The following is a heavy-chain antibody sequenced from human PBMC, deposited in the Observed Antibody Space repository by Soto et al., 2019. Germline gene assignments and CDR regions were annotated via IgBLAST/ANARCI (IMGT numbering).Heavy chain of an antibody. V-gene: IGHV1-69*13. Sequence: ASVKVSCKASGGTFSSYAISWVRQAPGQGLEWMGGIIPIFGTENYAQKFQGRVTITADESTSTAFMELSSLRSEDTAVYFCARVDSSGWPSRYFDYWGQGTLVTVSS. J-gene: IGHJ4*02. CDR3: ARVDSSGWPSRYFDY. D-gene: IGHD6-19*01. CDR2: IIPIFGTE. CDR1: GGTFSSYA.